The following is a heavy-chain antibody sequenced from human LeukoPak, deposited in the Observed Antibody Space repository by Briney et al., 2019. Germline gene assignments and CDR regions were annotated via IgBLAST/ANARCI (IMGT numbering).Heavy chain of an antibody. D-gene: IGHD2-2*01. CDR1: GFTFSSYA. CDR2: ITGSGGRT. V-gene: IGHV3-23*01. Sequence: GASLRLSCAASGFTFSSYAMNWVRQAPEKGLEWVSGITGSGGRTYYADSVKGRFTISRDNSKNTVFLQMNSLRAEDTAIYYCANGDCSSTSCYQSPMGNWGQGTLVTVSS. CDR3: ANGDCSSTSCYQSPMGN. J-gene: IGHJ4*02.